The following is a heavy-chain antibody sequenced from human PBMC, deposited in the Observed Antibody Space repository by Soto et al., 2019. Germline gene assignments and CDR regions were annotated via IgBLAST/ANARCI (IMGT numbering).Heavy chain of an antibody. D-gene: IGHD3-10*01. CDR3: AAGSGTHYSVATGFDF. V-gene: IGHV4-31*01. CDR2: IYYTGNS. CDR1: GASISSGAYY. J-gene: IGHJ4*02. Sequence: QVQLQESGPGLVKPSQTLSLTCTVSGASISSGAYYWSWIRQQPGKGLEWVGYIYYTGNSYYNPSLKSQSSIPIDTSNNHFSLRLSSVTAADPAVYYCAAGSGTHYSVATGFDFWGLGTLVTVSP.